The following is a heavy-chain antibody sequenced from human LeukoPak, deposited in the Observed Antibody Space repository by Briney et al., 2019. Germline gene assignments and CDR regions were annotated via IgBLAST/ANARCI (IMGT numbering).Heavy chain of an antibody. Sequence: ASVKVSCKASGYTFTGYYMHWVRQAPGQGLEWMGWINPNSGGTNYAQKFQGRVTMTRDTSISTAYMELSRLRSDDTAVYYCARGPYDTLTGYYLDYWGQGTLVTVSS. CDR1: GYTFTGYY. CDR3: ARGPYDTLTGYYLDY. V-gene: IGHV1-2*02. D-gene: IGHD3-9*01. J-gene: IGHJ4*02. CDR2: INPNSGGT.